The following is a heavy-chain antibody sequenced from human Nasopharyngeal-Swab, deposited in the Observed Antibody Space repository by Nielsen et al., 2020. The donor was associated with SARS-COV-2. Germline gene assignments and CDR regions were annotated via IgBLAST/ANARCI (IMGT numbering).Heavy chain of an antibody. Sequence: GSLRLSCTVSGGSISSYYWSWIRQPPGKGLEWIGYIYYSGSTNYNPFLKSRVTISVDTSKNQFSLKLSSVTAADTAVYYCARHTVATPISHYFDYWGQGTLVTVSS. D-gene: IGHD4-17*01. V-gene: IGHV4-59*08. CDR3: ARHTVATPISHYFDY. CDR1: GGSISSYY. CDR2: IYYSGST. J-gene: IGHJ4*02.